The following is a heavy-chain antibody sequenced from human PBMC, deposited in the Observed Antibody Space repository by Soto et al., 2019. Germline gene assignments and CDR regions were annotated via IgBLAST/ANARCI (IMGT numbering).Heavy chain of an antibody. D-gene: IGHD3-22*01. CDR2: ISYDGSNE. CDR1: GLCFSSYG. Sequence: PGGSLRLSCAASGLCFSSYGMHWVRQAPGKGLEWVAHISYDGSNEHYVDSVKGRFTISRDNSKNTLYLQMTSLRAEDTAVYYCAKDSYYHDSSGYYIFDYWGQGTLVTVSS. J-gene: IGHJ4*02. CDR3: AKDSYYHDSSGYYIFDY. V-gene: IGHV3-30*18.